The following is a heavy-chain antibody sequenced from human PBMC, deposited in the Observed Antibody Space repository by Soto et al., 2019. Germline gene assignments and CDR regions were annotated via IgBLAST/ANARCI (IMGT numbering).Heavy chain of an antibody. CDR2: INPNSGGT. V-gene: IGHV1-2*02. Sequence: QVQLVQSGAEVKKPGASVKVSCKASGYTFTGYYMHWVRQAPGQGLEWMGWINPNSGGTNYAQKFQGRVTMTRDTSISTSYMELSRLRSDDTAVYYWARALTITIFGVDRLRFDYWGQGTLVTVSS. CDR3: ARALTITIFGVDRLRFDY. D-gene: IGHD3-3*01. CDR1: GYTFTGYY. J-gene: IGHJ4*02.